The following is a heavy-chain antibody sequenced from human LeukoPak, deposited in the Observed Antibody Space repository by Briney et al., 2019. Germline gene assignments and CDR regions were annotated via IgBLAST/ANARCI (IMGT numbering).Heavy chain of an antibody. J-gene: IGHJ4*02. CDR2: INHSGST. CDR1: GGSFSGYY. Sequence: SETLSLTCAVYGGSFSGYYWSWIRQPPGKGLEWIGEINHSGSTNYNPSLKSRVTISVDTSKNQFSLKLSSVTAADTAVYYCARVDGSGSYYNYLDYWGQGTLVTVSS. D-gene: IGHD3-10*01. V-gene: IGHV4-34*01. CDR3: ARVDGSGSYYNYLDY.